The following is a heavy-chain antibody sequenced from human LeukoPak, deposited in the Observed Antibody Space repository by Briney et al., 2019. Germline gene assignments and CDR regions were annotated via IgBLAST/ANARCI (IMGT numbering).Heavy chain of an antibody. CDR3: ARDLTYYYDSSGYLGY. Sequence: ASVKVSCKASGYTFTSYYMHWVRQAPGQGLEWMGIINPSGGSTRYAQKFQGRVTMTRDTSTSTVYMELSSLRSEDTAVYYCARDLTYYYDSSGYLGYWGQGTLVTVSS. D-gene: IGHD3-22*01. CDR1: GYTFTSYY. V-gene: IGHV1-46*01. J-gene: IGHJ4*02. CDR2: INPSGGST.